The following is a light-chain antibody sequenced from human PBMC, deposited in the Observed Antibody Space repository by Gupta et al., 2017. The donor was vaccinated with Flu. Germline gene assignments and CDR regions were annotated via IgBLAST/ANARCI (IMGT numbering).Light chain of an antibody. Sequence: EIVLTQSPGTLSLSPGERATLSCRAGQSVNYNYLAWYQHRPGQTHRLLIYGATNRATGIPDRFSGSGSGTDFTLTISRLEPEDSAVYYCQQYAISPRTFGQGTKVEIK. J-gene: IGKJ1*01. V-gene: IGKV3-20*01. CDR1: QSVNYNY. CDR3: QQYAISPRT. CDR2: GAT.